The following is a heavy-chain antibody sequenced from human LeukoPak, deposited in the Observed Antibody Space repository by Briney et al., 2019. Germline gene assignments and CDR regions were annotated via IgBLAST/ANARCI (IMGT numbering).Heavy chain of an antibody. J-gene: IGHJ4*02. CDR1: GFTFSNYA. V-gene: IGHV3-23*01. CDR3: AKDAAGPEY. Sequence: GGSLRLSCAASGFTFSNYAMSWVRQAPGKGLEWVSAISSSGGSTFYADSVKGRFTISRDNSKKTLFLQMSSLRVEDTAMYYCAKDAAGPEYWGQGTLVTVSS. D-gene: IGHD6-13*01. CDR2: ISSSGGST.